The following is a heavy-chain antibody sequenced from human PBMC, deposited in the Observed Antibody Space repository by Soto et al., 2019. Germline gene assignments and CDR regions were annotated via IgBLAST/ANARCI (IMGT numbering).Heavy chain of an antibody. CDR3: AKDLTVNYLGGRGDFDY. CDR2: ISGSGGST. V-gene: IGHV3-23*01. D-gene: IGHD1-26*01. J-gene: IGHJ4*02. Sequence: EVQLLESGGGLVQPGGSLRLSCAASGFTFSSYAMSWVRQAPGKGLEWVSAISGSGGSTYYADSVKGRFTISRDNSKNTLYLRMNGLRAEDTAVYYCAKDLTVNYLGGRGDFDYWGQGTLVTVSS. CDR1: GFTFSSYA.